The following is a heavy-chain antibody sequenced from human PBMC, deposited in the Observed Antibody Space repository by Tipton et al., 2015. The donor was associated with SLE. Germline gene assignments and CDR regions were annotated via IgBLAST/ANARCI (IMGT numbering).Heavy chain of an antibody. D-gene: IGHD2-21*01. J-gene: IGHJ4*02. V-gene: IGHV4-39*07. CDR1: GGSISSSSYY. Sequence: TLSLTCTVSGGSISSSSYYWGWIRQPPGKGLEWIGSIYYSGSTYYNPSLKSRVTISVDTSKNHFSLKLSSVTAADTAMYYCASERNGDWAAFDYWGQGILVTVSS. CDR3: ASERNGDWAAFDY. CDR2: IYYSGST.